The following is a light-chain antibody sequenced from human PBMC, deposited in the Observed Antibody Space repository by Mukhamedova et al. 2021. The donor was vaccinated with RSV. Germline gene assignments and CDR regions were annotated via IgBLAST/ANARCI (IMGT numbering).Light chain of an antibody. CDR1: SSDVGGYNY. V-gene: IGLV2-14*04. J-gene: IGLJ1*01. Sequence: CTGTSSDVGGYNYVPWHQQHPGKAPKLMIYDVSNRPSGVSNRFSGPKSGNTASLTISGLQAEDKADYYCSSYTSSSTLVFGTGTKV. CDR2: DVS. CDR3: SSYTSSSTLV.